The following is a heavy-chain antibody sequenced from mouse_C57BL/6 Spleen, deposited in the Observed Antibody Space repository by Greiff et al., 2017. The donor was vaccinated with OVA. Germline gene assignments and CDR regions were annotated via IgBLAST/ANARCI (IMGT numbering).Heavy chain of an antibody. D-gene: IGHD1-1*02. Sequence: EVHLVESGGGLVKPGGSLKLSCAASGFTFSDYGMHWVRQAPEKGLEWVAYISSGSSTIYYADTVKGRFTISRDNAKNTLFLQMTSLRSEDTAMYYCALLWPRGDAMDYWGQGTSVTVSS. CDR2: ISSGSSTI. CDR3: ALLWPRGDAMDY. CDR1: GFTFSDYG. J-gene: IGHJ4*01. V-gene: IGHV5-17*01.